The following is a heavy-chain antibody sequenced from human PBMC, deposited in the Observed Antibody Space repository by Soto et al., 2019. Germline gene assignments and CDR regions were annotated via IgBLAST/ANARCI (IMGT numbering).Heavy chain of an antibody. D-gene: IGHD4-17*01. V-gene: IGHV5-51*01. CDR2: IYPGDSDT. Sequence: PGESRKISCKGSGYSFTTYWIGWVRQMPGKGLEWMGIIYPGDSDTRYSPSFQGQVTISADKSITTAYLQWSSLKASDSAMYYCARHPLDGAAYAMDVWGQGTTVTVSS. J-gene: IGHJ6*02. CDR1: GYSFTTYW. CDR3: ARHPLDGAAYAMDV.